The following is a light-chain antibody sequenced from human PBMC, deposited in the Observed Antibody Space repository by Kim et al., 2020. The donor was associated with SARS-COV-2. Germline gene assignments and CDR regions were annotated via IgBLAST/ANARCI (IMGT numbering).Light chain of an antibody. CDR2: DAS. CDR3: QQRSNWPLT. CDR1: QGVSSN. J-gene: IGKJ4*01. V-gene: IGKV3-11*01. Sequence: LSPGDRATFACRARQGVSSNLAWYQQKPGQAPRLLISDASSRATGIPARFSGRGSGTDFTLTISRLEPEDFAVYYCQQRSNWPLTFGGGTKVDIK.